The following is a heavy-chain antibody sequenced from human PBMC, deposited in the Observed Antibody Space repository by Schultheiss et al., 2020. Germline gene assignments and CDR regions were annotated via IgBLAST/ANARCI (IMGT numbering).Heavy chain of an antibody. J-gene: IGHJ4*02. V-gene: IGHV1-2*02. Sequence: ASVKVSCKASGGTFSSYAISWVRQAPGQGLEWMGGINPNSGGTNYAQKFQGRVTMTRDTSISTAYMELSRLRSDDTAVYYCARFYCSGGSCFPFSFDYWGQGTLVTVSS. CDR2: INPNSGGT. CDR3: ARFYCSGGSCFPFSFDY. CDR1: GGTFSSYA. D-gene: IGHD2-15*01.